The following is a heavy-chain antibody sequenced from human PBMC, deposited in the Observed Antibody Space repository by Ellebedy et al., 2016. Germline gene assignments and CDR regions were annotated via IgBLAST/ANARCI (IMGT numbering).Heavy chain of an antibody. CDR2: ISAYNGNT. D-gene: IGHD3-3*01. V-gene: IGHV1-18*01. J-gene: IGHJ6*03. CDR3: ARSVILEWLFGADYYYMDV. CDR1: GYTFTSYG. Sequence: ASVKVSCXASGYTFTSYGISWVRQAPGQGLEWMGWISAYNGNTNYAQKLQGRVTMTTDTSTSTAYMELRSLRSDDTAVYYCARSVILEWLFGADYYYMDVWGKGTTVTVSS.